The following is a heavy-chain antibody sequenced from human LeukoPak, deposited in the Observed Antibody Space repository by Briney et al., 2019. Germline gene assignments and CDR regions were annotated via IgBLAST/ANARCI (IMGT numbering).Heavy chain of an antibody. V-gene: IGHV4-39*01. CDR3: ARQISDYYYYYMDV. J-gene: IGHJ6*03. CDR2: IYDSGNE. Sequence: SETLPLTCTVSGGSISTSAFYWGWIRQPPGKGLEWIGSIYDSGNEFYNPSLKSRVTTSADTSKNQFSLKLNSVTAADTAMYYCARQISDYYYYYMDVWGEGITVTVSS. D-gene: IGHD2/OR15-2a*01. CDR1: GGSISTSAFY.